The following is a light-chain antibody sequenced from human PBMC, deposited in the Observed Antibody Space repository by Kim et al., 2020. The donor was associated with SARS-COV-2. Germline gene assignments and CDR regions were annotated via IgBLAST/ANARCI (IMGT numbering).Light chain of an antibody. V-gene: IGKV3-11*01. CDR1: QSVSSY. CDR3: QQRSNWPRYT. Sequence: PGESATLSCRASQSVSSYSAWYQQKPGQAPRLLIYGASNRATGIPARFSGSGSGTDFTLTISSLEPEDFAVYYCQQRSNWPRYTFGQGTKLEI. J-gene: IGKJ2*01. CDR2: GAS.